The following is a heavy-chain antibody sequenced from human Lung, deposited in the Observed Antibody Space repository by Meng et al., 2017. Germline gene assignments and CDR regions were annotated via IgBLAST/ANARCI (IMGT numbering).Heavy chain of an antibody. Sequence: VQPQQWGARLLKPSGTLSPTCAVYGGSFSGYYWSWIRQPPGKGLEWIGEIIDSGSTNYNPSLKSRVTISVDTSKNQFSLRVTSVTAADRAVYYCVRRTYSSGWYFDYWGQGTLVTVSS. J-gene: IGHJ4*02. CDR1: GGSFSGYY. CDR3: VRRTYSSGWYFDY. V-gene: IGHV4-34*02. D-gene: IGHD6-19*01. CDR2: IIDSGST.